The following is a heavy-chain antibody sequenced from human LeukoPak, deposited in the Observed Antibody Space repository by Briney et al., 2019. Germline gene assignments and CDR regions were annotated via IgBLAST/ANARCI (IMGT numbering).Heavy chain of an antibody. CDR1: GYTFTSYG. CDR2: ISAYNGNT. D-gene: IGHD3-9*01. Sequence: ASVKVSCKASGYTFTSYGISWVRQAPGQGLEWMGWISAYNGNTNYAQKLQGRVTMTTDTSTSTAYMELRSLRSDDTAVYYCARASPGYDILTPDEYYFDYWGQGTLVTVSS. CDR3: ARASPGYDILTPDEYYFDY. V-gene: IGHV1-18*01. J-gene: IGHJ4*02.